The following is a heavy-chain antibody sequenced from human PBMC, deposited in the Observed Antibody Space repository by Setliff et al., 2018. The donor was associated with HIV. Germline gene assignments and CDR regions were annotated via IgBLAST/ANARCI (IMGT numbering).Heavy chain of an antibody. CDR1: GFTLEKYW. D-gene: IGHD4-17*01. CDR3: ARAVTVTTEVLY. J-gene: IGHJ4*02. Sequence: PGGSLRLSCAASGFTLEKYWMHWVRQAPGKGLEWVAVISYDGSNKYYADSVKGRFTISRDNSKNTLYLQMNSLRAEDTAVYYCARAVTVTTEVLYWGQGTLVTVSS. CDR2: ISYDGSNK. V-gene: IGHV3-30-3*01.